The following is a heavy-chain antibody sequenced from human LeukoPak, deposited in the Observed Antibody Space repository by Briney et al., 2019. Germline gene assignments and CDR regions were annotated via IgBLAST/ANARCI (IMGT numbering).Heavy chain of an antibody. Sequence: GRSLRLTCAASGFTFSGYGMHWVRHAPGKGLEWVAVISYDGSNKYYADSVKGRFTISRDNSKNTLYLQMNSLRAEDAAVYYCAKTYGYCGGDRYSGDAFDIWGQGTMVTVSS. CDR1: GFTFSGYG. CDR2: ISYDGSNK. J-gene: IGHJ3*02. CDR3: AKTYGYCGGDRYSGDAFDI. V-gene: IGHV3-30*18. D-gene: IGHD2-21*02.